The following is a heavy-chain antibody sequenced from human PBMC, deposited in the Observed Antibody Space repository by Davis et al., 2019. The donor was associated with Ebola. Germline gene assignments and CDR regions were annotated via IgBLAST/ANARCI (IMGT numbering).Heavy chain of an antibody. J-gene: IGHJ4*02. Sequence: GESLKISCAASGLTFSSYWMHWVRQAPGKGLVWVSRINSDGSSTSYTDSVKGRFTISRDNAKNTLYLQMNSLRAEDTAVYYCARGWVQLWPSDYWGQGTLVTVSS. CDR3: ARGWVQLWPSDY. CDR2: INSDGSST. CDR1: GLTFSSYW. V-gene: IGHV3-74*01. D-gene: IGHD5-18*01.